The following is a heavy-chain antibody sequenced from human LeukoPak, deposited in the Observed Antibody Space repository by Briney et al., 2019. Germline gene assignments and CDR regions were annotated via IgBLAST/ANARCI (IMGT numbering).Heavy chain of an antibody. CDR1: GGFFSGYY. V-gene: IGHV4-34*01. D-gene: IGHD2-2*01. CDR3: ARYSGVPAAQLDY. CDR2: INHSGST. J-gene: IGHJ4*02. Sequence: SETLSLICAVYGGFFSGYYWSWIRQPPGKGLEWSGEINHSGSTNYNPSLKSRVTISVDTSKNQYSLKLSSVTAADTAVYYCARYSGVPAAQLDYWGQGTLVTVSS.